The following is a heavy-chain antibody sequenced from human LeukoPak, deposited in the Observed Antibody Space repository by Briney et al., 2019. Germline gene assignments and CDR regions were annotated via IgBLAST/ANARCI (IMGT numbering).Heavy chain of an antibody. V-gene: IGHV4-38-2*01. D-gene: IGHD3-3*01. Sequence: KPSETLSLTWAVSGYSISSGYYWGWIRQPPGKGLEWIGSIYHSGSTYYNPSLKSRVTISVDTSKNQFSLKLSSVTAADTAVYYCARAVIIWGQGTLVTVSS. J-gene: IGHJ4*02. CDR1: GYSISSGYY. CDR2: IYHSGST. CDR3: ARAVII.